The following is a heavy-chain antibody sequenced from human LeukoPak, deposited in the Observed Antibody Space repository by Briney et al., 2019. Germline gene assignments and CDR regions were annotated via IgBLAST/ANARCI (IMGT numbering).Heavy chain of an antibody. CDR2: IYYSGST. CDR1: GGSISSYY. J-gene: IGHJ4*02. Sequence: SETLSLTCTVSGGSISSYYWSWIRPPPGKGLEWIGYIYYSGSTNYNPSLKSRVTISVDTSKNQFSLKLSSVTAADTAVYYCARLSSGSSSWYDIDYWGQGTLVTVSS. V-gene: IGHV4-59*08. D-gene: IGHD6-13*01. CDR3: ARLSSGSSSWYDIDY.